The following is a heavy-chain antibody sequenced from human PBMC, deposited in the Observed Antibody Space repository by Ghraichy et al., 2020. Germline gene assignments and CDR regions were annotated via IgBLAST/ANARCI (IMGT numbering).Heavy chain of an antibody. CDR3: ARGPYSSGWYGKEYYFDY. J-gene: IGHJ4*02. Sequence: ASVKVSCKASGYTFTSYDINWVRQATGQGLEWMGWMNPNSGNTGYAQKFQGRVTMTRNTSISTAYMELSSLRSEDTAVYYCARGPYSSGWYGKEYYFDYWGQGTLVAVSS. V-gene: IGHV1-8*01. D-gene: IGHD6-19*01. CDR1: GYTFTSYD. CDR2: MNPNSGNT.